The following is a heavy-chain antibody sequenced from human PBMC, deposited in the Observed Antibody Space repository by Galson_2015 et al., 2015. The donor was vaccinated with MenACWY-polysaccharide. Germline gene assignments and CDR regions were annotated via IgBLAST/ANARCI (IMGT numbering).Heavy chain of an antibody. J-gene: IGHJ4*02. Sequence: SLRLSCAASGFTFSTYTMHWGRQAPGKGLERVAVISNDGSNKYYADSVKGRFTIARDNSKNTLDLEMNSLRAEDTAVYYCARGGSTYYYGSGTYYKFDSWGQGTLVTVSS. D-gene: IGHD3-10*01. CDR3: ARGGSTYYYGSGTYYKFDS. CDR2: ISNDGSNK. CDR1: GFTFSTYT. V-gene: IGHV3-30-3*01.